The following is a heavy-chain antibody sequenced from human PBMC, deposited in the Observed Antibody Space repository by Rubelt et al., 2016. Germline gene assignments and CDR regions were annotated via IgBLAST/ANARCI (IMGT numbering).Heavy chain of an antibody. CDR2: ISGSGGST. CDR3: AKAFRYDSSGYPIWYFDY. V-gene: IGHV3-23*01. J-gene: IGHJ4*02. Sequence: EVQLLESGGGLVQPGGSLRLSCAASGFTFSSYAMSWVRQAPGKGLEWVSAISGSGGSTYYADSVKGRFTISRDNSKNTLYRQMNSLRAEDTAVYYCAKAFRYDSSGYPIWYFDYWGQGTLVTVSS. D-gene: IGHD3-22*01. CDR1: GFTFSSYA.